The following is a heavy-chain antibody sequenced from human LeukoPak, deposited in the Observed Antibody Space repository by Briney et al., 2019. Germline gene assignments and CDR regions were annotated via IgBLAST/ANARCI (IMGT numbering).Heavy chain of an antibody. CDR3: AGDERSNYLVH. J-gene: IGHJ4*02. Sequence: GGSLRLSCAASGFTFRNYGMHWVRQAPGKGLEWVAVIWYDGSNKYYGDSVQGRFTISRDNSKNTLYLQMNSLRDGDTAVYYCAGDERSNYLVHWGQGTLVIVSS. CDR2: IWYDGSNK. V-gene: IGHV3-33*01. CDR1: GFTFRNYG. D-gene: IGHD3-10*01.